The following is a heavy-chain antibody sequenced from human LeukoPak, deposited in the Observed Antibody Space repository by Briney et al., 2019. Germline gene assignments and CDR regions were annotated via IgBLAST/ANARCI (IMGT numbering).Heavy chain of an antibody. CDR3: AKGTHYCSSTSCYTPRFDP. CDR1: GFTFSSYA. J-gene: IGHJ5*02. D-gene: IGHD2-2*02. V-gene: IGHV3-23*01. CDR2: ISGSGGST. Sequence: GGSLRLSCAAPGFTFSSYAMSWVRQAPGKGLEWVSAISGSGGSTYYADSVKGRFTISRDNSKNTLYLQMNSLRAENTAVYYCAKGTHYCSSTSCYTPRFDPWGQGTLVTVSS.